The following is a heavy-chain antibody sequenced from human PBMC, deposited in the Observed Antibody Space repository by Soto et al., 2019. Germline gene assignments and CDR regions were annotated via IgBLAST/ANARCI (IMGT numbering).Heavy chain of an antibody. V-gene: IGHV4-61*01. CDR2: IYYSGST. D-gene: IGHD3-22*01. CDR1: GGSVSSGSYY. J-gene: IGHJ4*02. CDR3: ARGRYYYDSSGYSPLSY. Sequence: SETLSLTCTVSGGSVSSGSYYWSWIRQPPGKGLEWIGYIYYSGSTNYNPSLKSRVTISVDTSKNQFSLKLSSVTAADTAVYYCARGRYYYDSSGYSPLSYWGQGTLVTVSS.